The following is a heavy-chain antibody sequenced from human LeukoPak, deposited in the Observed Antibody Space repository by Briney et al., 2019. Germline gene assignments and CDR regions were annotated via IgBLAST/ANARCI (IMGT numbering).Heavy chain of an antibody. V-gene: IGHV3-11*01. CDR2: ISSSGSTI. CDR3: ARRVAWPHPPYFDY. CDR1: GFTFSDYY. J-gene: IGHJ4*02. D-gene: IGHD5-12*01. Sequence: GGSLRLSCAASGFTFSDYYMSWIRQAPGKGLEWVSYISSSGSTIYYADSVKGRFTISRDNAKNSLYLQMNSLRAEDTTVYYCARRVAWPHPPYFDYWGQGTLVTVSS.